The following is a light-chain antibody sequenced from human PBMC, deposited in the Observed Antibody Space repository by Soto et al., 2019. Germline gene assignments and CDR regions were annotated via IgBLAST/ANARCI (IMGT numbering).Light chain of an antibody. Sequence: QSALTQPASVSGSPGQSITISCTGTSRDVGGYNYVSWYQQHPGKAPKLMIYEVSNRPSGVSNRFSGSKSGNMASLTPSALQAADEADYYCSSYTSSSTLYVFGTGTKVTVL. CDR3: SSYTSSSTLYV. CDR2: EVS. J-gene: IGLJ1*01. CDR1: SRDVGGYNY. V-gene: IGLV2-14*01.